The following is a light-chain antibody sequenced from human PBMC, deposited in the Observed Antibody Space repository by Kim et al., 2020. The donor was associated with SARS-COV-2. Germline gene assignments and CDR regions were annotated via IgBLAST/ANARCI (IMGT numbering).Light chain of an antibody. Sequence: EIVMTQCPVTMSVSPGERATLSCRASQSVSSNLGWYEKKPGQAPRLLIYDTSTRATGIPARFSGSGSGTDFSLTISSLQSEDFAVYYCQQYADWPLTFGQGTKLEF. CDR1: QSVSSN. CDR2: DTS. CDR3: QQYADWPLT. J-gene: IGKJ2*01. V-gene: IGKV3-15*01.